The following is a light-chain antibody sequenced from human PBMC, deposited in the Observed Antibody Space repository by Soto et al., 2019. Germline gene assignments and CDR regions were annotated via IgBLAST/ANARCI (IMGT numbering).Light chain of an antibody. V-gene: IGKV3-15*01. CDR3: KQYNNWPLT. CDR2: GAY. Sequence: EIVMTQSPATLSVSPGERATLSCRASQSVSSDLAWYHQKPGQAPRLLIFGAYTRATGIQARFSGSGSGTEFTLTIRSLQSEDFAVYYCKQYNNWPLTFGGGTKVDIK. CDR1: QSVSSD. J-gene: IGKJ4*01.